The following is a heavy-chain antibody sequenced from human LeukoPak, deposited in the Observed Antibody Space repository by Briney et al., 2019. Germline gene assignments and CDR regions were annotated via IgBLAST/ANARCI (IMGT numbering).Heavy chain of an antibody. CDR3: ARDYELGTAGTAYEYLDY. CDR1: EGTFSSYA. J-gene: IGHJ4*02. CDR2: IIPILGTA. V-gene: IGHV1-69*04. Sequence: ASVKVSCKASEGTFSSYAINWVRQAPGQGLEWMGRIIPILGTANNAQKFQGRVTMTADKSTNTAYMELSSLRSEDTAVYYCARDYELGTAGTAYEYLDYWGQGTLVTVSS. D-gene: IGHD1-1*01.